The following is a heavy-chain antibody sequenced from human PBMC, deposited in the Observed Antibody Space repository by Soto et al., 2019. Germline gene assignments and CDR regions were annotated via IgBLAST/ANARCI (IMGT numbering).Heavy chain of an antibody. CDR3: ARVSYDSRGYYHSYFDY. Sequence: QGQLVQSGAEVKKPGSSVKVSCKASGGTFSSYAISWVRQAPGQGLEWMGGIIPIFGTANYAQKFQGRVTITADESTRTAYLELSTMRSEDTAVYYCARVSYDSRGYYHSYFDYWGQGTLVTVSS. J-gene: IGHJ4*02. V-gene: IGHV1-69*01. CDR2: IIPIFGTA. CDR1: GGTFSSYA. D-gene: IGHD3-22*01.